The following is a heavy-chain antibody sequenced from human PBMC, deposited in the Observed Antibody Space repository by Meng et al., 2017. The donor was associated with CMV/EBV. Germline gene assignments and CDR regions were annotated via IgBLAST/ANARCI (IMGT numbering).Heavy chain of an antibody. J-gene: IGHJ4*02. V-gene: IGHV4-59*11. D-gene: IGHD1-1*01. CDR1: GVSIRTHY. CDR2: IHYTGRA. CDR3: AERGGGY. Sequence: QGQLQQSGPGRVKPSETLSLTCRVSGVSIRTHYWSWVRQTPGKGLEWIASIHYTGRADYSPSLKSRLTISVDTSDSQLSLKLSSVTPADTAMYYCAERGGGYWGQGILVTVSS.